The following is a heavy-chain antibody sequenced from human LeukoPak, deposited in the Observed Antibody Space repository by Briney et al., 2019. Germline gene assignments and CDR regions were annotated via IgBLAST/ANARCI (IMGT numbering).Heavy chain of an antibody. J-gene: IGHJ4*02. Sequence: GGSLRLSCAASGFTFSNYAMNWVRQAPGKGLEWVSSISDSGGSTYYADSVKGRITISRDNSKNALYVQVNSLRAEDTAVYYCAKGQYGSGSYSNDYWGQGTLVTVSS. CDR3: AKGQYGSGSYSNDY. CDR1: GFTFSNYA. CDR2: ISDSGGST. D-gene: IGHD3-10*01. V-gene: IGHV3-23*01.